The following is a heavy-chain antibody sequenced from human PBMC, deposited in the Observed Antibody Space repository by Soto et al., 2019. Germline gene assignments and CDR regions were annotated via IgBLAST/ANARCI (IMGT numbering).Heavy chain of an antibody. CDR1: GFTFSSYS. CDR3: AREFYYYDSSGSDAYFDY. CDR2: ISSSSSYI. J-gene: IGHJ4*02. V-gene: IGHV3-21*01. D-gene: IGHD3-22*01. Sequence: GGSLRLSCAASGFTFSSYSMNWVRQAPGKGLEWVSSISSSSSYIYYADSVKGRFTISRDNAKNSLYLQMNSLIAEDTAVYYCAREFYYYDSSGSDAYFDYWGQGTLVTVSS.